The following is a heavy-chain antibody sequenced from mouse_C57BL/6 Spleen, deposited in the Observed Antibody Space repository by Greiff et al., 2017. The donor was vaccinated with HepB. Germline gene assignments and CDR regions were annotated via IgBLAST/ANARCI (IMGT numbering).Heavy chain of an antibody. CDR2: IYPRSGNT. Sequence: VQRVESGAELARPGASVKLSCKASGYTFTSYGISWVKQRTGQGLEWIGEIYPRSGNTYYNEKFKGKATLTAAKSSSTAYMALRSLTSEDSAVYFCSVEEDRPWLAYWGQGTLVTVSA. V-gene: IGHV1-81*01. CDR3: SVEEDRPWLAY. CDR1: GYTFTSYG. J-gene: IGHJ3*01.